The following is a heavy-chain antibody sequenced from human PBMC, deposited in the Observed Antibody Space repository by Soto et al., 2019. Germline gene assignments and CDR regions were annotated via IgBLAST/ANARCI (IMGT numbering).Heavy chain of an antibody. CDR2: IYSGGST. CDR3: ARDMAPSDYYYGMDV. Sequence: EVQLVESGGGLIQPGGSLRLSCAASGFTVSSNYMSWVRQAPGKGLEWVSVIYSGGSTYYADSVKGRFTISRDNSKNTLYLQINSLRAEDTAVYYCARDMAPSDYYYGMDVWGQGTTVTVSS. J-gene: IGHJ6*02. V-gene: IGHV3-53*01. D-gene: IGHD3-10*01. CDR1: GFTVSSNY.